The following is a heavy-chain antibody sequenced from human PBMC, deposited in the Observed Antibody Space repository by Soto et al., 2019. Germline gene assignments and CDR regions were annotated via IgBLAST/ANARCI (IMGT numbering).Heavy chain of an antibody. V-gene: IGHV1-69*12. J-gene: IGHJ6*02. CDR1: GGTFSSYS. CDR3: ATQGLPNYYYSGLEG. Sequence: QVQLVQSGAEVKKPGSSVKVFCKASGGTFSSYSISWVRQDPGQGLEWMGGIIPIFGTADYAQKFQARVPITADESTSTAYMELSSLRSEDTAVYYCATQGLPNYYYSGLEGWGQGTTVTVSS. CDR2: IIPIFGTA. D-gene: IGHD5-18*01.